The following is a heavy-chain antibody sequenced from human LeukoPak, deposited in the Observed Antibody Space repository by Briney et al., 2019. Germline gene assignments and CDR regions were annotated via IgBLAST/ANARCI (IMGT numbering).Heavy chain of an antibody. D-gene: IGHD6-19*01. V-gene: IGHV3-9*01. CDR3: AKGSGAGAGTGSWFDP. CDR2: INWNSGGL. CDR1: GFTFDGYA. Sequence: PGGSLRLSCAASGFTFDGYAMHWVRQAPGKGLEWVSGINWNSGGLVYADSVKGRFTISRDNAKNSLYLQMNSLRAEDTALYYCAKGSGAGAGTGSWFDPWGQGTLVTVSS. J-gene: IGHJ5*02.